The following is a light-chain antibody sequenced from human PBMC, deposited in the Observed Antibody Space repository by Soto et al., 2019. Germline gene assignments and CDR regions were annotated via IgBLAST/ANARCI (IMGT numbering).Light chain of an antibody. CDR2: GAS. J-gene: IGKJ1*01. CDR1: QSISGSY. Sequence: VLTQSPGTLSLSPGERVTLSCRASQSISGSYLAWYQQKPGQAPRLLIYGASSRATGIPDRFTGSGSGTDFTLTISRLEPEDFAVYYCQQYGSSPWTFGQGTKAEIK. V-gene: IGKV3-20*01. CDR3: QQYGSSPWT.